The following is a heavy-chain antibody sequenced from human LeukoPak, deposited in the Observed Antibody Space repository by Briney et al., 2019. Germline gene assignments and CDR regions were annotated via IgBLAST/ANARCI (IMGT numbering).Heavy chain of an antibody. J-gene: IGHJ5*02. Sequence: PGGSLRLSCAASGFTFSSYAMHWVRQAPGKGLEWVAVISYDGSNKYYADSVKGRFTISRDNSKNALYLQMNSLRAEDTAVYYCASRPAANNWFDPWGQGTLVTVSS. D-gene: IGHD2-2*01. CDR1: GFTFSSYA. CDR3: ASRPAANNWFDP. V-gene: IGHV3-30*04. CDR2: ISYDGSNK.